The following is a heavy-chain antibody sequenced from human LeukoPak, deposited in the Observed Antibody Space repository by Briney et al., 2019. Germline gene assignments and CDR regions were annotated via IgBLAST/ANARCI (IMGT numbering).Heavy chain of an antibody. CDR3: ARDFMVRGDYFDY. D-gene: IGHD3-10*01. V-gene: IGHV4-38-2*02. Sequence: GSLRLSCAASGFTFSSYAMSWVRQAPGKGLEWIGSIYHSGSTYYNPSLKSRVTISVDTSKNQFSLKLSSVTAADTAVYYCARDFMVRGDYFDYWGQGTLVTVSS. CDR2: IYHSGST. CDR1: GFTFSSYA. J-gene: IGHJ4*02.